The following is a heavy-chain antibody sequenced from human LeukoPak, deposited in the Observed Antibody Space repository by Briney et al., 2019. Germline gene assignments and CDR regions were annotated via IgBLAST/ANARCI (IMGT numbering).Heavy chain of an antibody. V-gene: IGHV4-4*02. CDR1: GGSISSSNW. CDR3: ARGWGYCSGGSCYFDY. D-gene: IGHD2-15*01. J-gene: IGHJ4*02. Sequence: SETLSLTCAVSGGSISSSNWWSWVRQPPGKGLEWIGEIYHSGSTNYNPSLKSRVTISVDKSKNQFSLKLSSVTAADTAVYYCARGWGYCSGGSCYFDYWGQGTLVTVSP. CDR2: IYHSGST.